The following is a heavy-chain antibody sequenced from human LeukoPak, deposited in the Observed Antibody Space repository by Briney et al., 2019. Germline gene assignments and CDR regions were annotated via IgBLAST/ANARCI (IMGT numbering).Heavy chain of an antibody. CDR3: AKFPSYDSSGHDGFDV. CDR1: GFTFSSYA. Sequence: GGSLRLSCAASGFTFSSYAMHWVRQAPGKGLEWVAVISYDGSNKYYADSVKGRFTISRDNSKNTLYLQMNSLRAEDTAIYYCAKFPSYDSSGHDGFDVWGQGTRVTVSS. CDR2: ISYDGSNK. D-gene: IGHD3-22*01. V-gene: IGHV3-30-3*02. J-gene: IGHJ3*01.